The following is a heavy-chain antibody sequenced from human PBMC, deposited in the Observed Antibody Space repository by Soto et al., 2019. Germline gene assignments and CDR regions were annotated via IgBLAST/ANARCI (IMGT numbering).Heavy chain of an antibody. J-gene: IGHJ4*02. CDR1: GGSISSGGYS. D-gene: IGHD4-17*01. CDR2: IYHSGST. CDR3: ARSMTTVTTNDY. Sequence: PSETLSLTCAVSGGSISSGGYSWSWIRQPPGKGLQWNGYIYHSGSTYYKPSLKNRVNISVDRSKNQFSLKLTSVTAADTAVYYCARSMTTVTTNDYWGQGTLVTVSS. V-gene: IGHV4-30-2*01.